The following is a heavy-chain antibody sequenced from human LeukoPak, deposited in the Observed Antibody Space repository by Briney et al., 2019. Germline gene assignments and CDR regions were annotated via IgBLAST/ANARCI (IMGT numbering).Heavy chain of an antibody. CDR2: INPNRGAT. J-gene: IGHJ4*02. CDR3: ARENMDSNSFDY. CDR1: GYTFTDHY. V-gene: IGHV1-2*02. Sequence: ASVKVSCKASGYTFTDHYIHWVRQAPGQGLEWMGWINPNRGATNYAQKFQGRLTMTRDTSITTAYMELSRLTSGDTAIYYCARENMDSNSFDYWGQETLVTVSS. D-gene: IGHD3/OR15-3a*01.